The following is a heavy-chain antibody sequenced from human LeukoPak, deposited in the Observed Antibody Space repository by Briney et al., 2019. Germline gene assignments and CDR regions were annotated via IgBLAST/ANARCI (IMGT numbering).Heavy chain of an antibody. CDR2: ISTAGDT. CDR3: ARGKSTSCYYFDY. J-gene: IGHJ4*02. D-gene: IGHD2-2*01. Sequence: PGGSLRLSCAASGFTFSTYDMHWVRQATGKGLEWVSAISTAGDTYYADSVKGRFTISRDNSNSTLYLQMNSLRAEDTAVYYCARGKSTSCYYFDYWGQGALVTVSS. V-gene: IGHV3-13*04. CDR1: GFTFSTYD.